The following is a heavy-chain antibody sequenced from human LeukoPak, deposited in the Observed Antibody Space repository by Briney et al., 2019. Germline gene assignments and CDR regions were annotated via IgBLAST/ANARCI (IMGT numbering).Heavy chain of an antibody. D-gene: IGHD3-10*01. CDR2: ISYDGSNK. CDR3: AKDMRGGELLHGMDV. J-gene: IGHJ6*02. Sequence: RGSLRLSCAASGFTFSSYGMHWVRQAPGKGLEWVAVISYDGSNKYYADSVKGRFTISRDNSKNTLYLQMNSPRAEDTAVYYCAKDMRGGELLHGMDVWGQGTTVTVSS. CDR1: GFTFSSYG. V-gene: IGHV3-30*18.